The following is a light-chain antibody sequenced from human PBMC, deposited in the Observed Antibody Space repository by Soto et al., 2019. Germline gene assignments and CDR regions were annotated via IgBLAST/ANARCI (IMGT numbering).Light chain of an antibody. CDR2: LGS. J-gene: IGKJ1*01. V-gene: IGKV2-28*01. Sequence: DIVLIQSPLSLPVTPGEPASISCKSSQSLLYSNGHNYLEWFLQKPGQSPQLLIYLGSNRASGVPDRVSGSGSGTDFTLKISRVEAEDVGVYYCLQTLQTWTFGQGTKVEI. CDR1: QSLLYSNGHNY. CDR3: LQTLQTWT.